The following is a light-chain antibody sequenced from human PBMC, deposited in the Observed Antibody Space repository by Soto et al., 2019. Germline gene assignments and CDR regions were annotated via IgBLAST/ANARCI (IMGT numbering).Light chain of an antibody. CDR2: DAS. Sequence: DIQMTQSPSTLSASVGDRVTITCRASQTIHSFLAWYQQKAGKAQKLLIYDASNLESGVPSRFSGSGSGTEFTLTIRSLQPDDFATYYCKHYNSYSEAVGQGTKVDI. CDR3: KHYNSYSEA. CDR1: QTIHSF. J-gene: IGKJ1*01. V-gene: IGKV1-5*01.